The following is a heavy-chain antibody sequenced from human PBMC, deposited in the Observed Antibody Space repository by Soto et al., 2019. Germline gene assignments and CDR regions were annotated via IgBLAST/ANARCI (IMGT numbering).Heavy chain of an antibody. Sequence: ASVKVSCKASGYTFTSYAMHWVRQAPGQRLEWMGWINAGNGNTKYSQKFQGRVTITRDTSASTAYMELNSLRVEDTALYYCAADTFYYASTFWGQGTLVTVSS. CDR3: AADTFYYASTF. D-gene: IGHD3-16*01. J-gene: IGHJ1*01. CDR1: GYTFTSYA. CDR2: INAGNGNT. V-gene: IGHV1-3*01.